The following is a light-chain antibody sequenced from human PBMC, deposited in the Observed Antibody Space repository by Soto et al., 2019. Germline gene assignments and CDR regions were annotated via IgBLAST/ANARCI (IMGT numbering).Light chain of an antibody. CDR3: NLYTSSSALYV. J-gene: IGLJ1*01. V-gene: IGLV2-14*01. Sequence: QSALTQPASVSGSPGQSITISCTGTSSDIGAYKYVSWYQQHPGKAPKLILYEVSNRPSGVSNRFSGFKSGNTASLTITGRQAEYEADYYCNLYTSSSALYVFGTGTKLTVL. CDR1: SSDIGAYKY. CDR2: EVS.